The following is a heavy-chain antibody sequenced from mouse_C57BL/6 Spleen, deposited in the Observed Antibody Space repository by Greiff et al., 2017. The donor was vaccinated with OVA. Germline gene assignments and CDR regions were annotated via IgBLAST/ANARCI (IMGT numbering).Heavy chain of an antibody. CDR3: ATYYGNYVGYYYAMDY. D-gene: IGHD2-10*01. CDR2: IYPGDGDT. V-gene: IGHV1-82*01. CDR1: GYAFSSSW. Sequence: VMLVESGPELVKPGASVKISCKASGYAFSSSWMNWVKQRPGKGLEWIGRIYPGDGDTNYNGKFKGKATLTADKSSSTAYMQLSSLTSEDSAVYFCATYYGNYVGYYYAMDYWGQGTSVTVSS. J-gene: IGHJ4*01.